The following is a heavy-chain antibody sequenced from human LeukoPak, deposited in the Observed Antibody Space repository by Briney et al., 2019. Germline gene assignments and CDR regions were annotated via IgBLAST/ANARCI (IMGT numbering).Heavy chain of an antibody. J-gene: IGHJ4*02. CDR2: ISGIADST. D-gene: IGHD5-12*01. CDR1: GFTFTTYA. Sequence: QPGGSLRLSCAASGFTFTTYAMSWVRQAPGKGLEWVSTISGIADSTYYADSVKGLFTISRDNSKNTLYLQMNSLRAEATALYYCAKSSRQYRGGVDYWGQGILVTVSS. CDR3: AKSSRQYRGGVDY. V-gene: IGHV3-23*01.